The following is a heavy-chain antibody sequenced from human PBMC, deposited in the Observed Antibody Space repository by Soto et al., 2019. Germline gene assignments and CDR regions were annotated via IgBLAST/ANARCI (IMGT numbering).Heavy chain of an antibody. Sequence: GGSLRLSCAASGFTFSSYAMSWVRQAPGKGLEWVSVITYGGSSKYYADSVKGRFTISRDNSKNTLYLQMNSLRAEDTAVYYCAKDHDTGPFDYWGQGTLVTVSS. V-gene: IGHV3-23*03. D-gene: IGHD3-22*01. CDR3: AKDHDTGPFDY. CDR2: ITYGGSSK. J-gene: IGHJ4*02. CDR1: GFTFSSYA.